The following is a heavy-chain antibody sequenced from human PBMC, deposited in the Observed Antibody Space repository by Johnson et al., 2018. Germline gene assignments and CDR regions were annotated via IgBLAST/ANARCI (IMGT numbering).Heavy chain of an antibody. CDR3: ARGGGYYYYYMDV. D-gene: IGHD3-16*01. J-gene: IGHJ6*03. Sequence: QVQLVESGAEVKKPGASVKVSCKASGYTFTGYAVHWVRQAPGQRLEWMGWINAGNGNTKSSQNFQGRVTITRETSASAAYMELSSLGSEDTAVYYCARGGGYYYYYMDVWGKGTTVTVSS. V-gene: IGHV1-3*01. CDR1: GYTFTGYA. CDR2: INAGNGNT.